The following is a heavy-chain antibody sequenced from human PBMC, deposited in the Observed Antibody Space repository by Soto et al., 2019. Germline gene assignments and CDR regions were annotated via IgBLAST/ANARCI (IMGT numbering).Heavy chain of an antibody. D-gene: IGHD2-2*01. CDR1: GFTFSSYA. CDR3: ARSHCSSTSCYRYGRFDP. CDR2: ISYDGSNK. Sequence: ESVGGVVQPGRSLRLSCAASGFTFSSYAMHWVRQAPGKGLEWVAVISYDGSNKYYADSVKGRFTISRDNSKNTLYLQMNSLRAEDTAVYYCARSHCSSTSCYRYGRFDPWGQGTLVTVSS. J-gene: IGHJ5*02. V-gene: IGHV3-30-3*01.